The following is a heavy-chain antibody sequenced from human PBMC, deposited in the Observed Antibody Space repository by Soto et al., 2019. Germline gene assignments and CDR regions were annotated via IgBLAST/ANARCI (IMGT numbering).Heavy chain of an antibody. CDR2: ISGSGGST. CDR1: GFTFSSYA. J-gene: IGHJ6*04. Sequence: GGSLRLSCAASGFTFSSYAMSWVRQAPGKGLEWVSAISGSGGSTYYADSVKGRFTISRDNSKNTLYLQMNSLRAEDTAVYYCANSMVRGVSVDVWGKGTTVTVSS. V-gene: IGHV3-23*01. D-gene: IGHD3-10*01. CDR3: ANSMVRGVSVDV.